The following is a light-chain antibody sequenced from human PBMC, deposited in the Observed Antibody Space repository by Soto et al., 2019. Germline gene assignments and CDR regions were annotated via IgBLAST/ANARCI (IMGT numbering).Light chain of an antibody. CDR1: QPISTY. J-gene: IGKJ1*01. CDR3: LQVSTFPRT. V-gene: IGKV1-12*01. Sequence: DFQMTQSPSSLSAFIGDTVTITCRASQPISTYLAWYQHKPGKAPQLLIQSASSLQGGFPSRFSGSGSGTDFVLSINSLQPEDFASYYCLQVSTFPRTFGQGTKVDIK. CDR2: SAS.